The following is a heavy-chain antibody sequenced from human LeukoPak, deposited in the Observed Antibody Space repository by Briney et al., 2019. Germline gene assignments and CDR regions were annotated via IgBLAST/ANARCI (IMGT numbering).Heavy chain of an antibody. D-gene: IGHD6-19*01. V-gene: IGHV3-74*03. CDR2: INSDGYSI. CDR3: TRAGYSSGFDS. J-gene: IGHJ5*01. CDR1: GFTFSGYW. Sequence: DGSLTLSCAASGFTFSGYWMHWVRQAPGKGLVWVSRINSDGYSITYADSVKGRFTISRDNAKSTLYLQMNSLIAEDTAVYFCTRAGYSSGFDSWGQGNLVTVSS.